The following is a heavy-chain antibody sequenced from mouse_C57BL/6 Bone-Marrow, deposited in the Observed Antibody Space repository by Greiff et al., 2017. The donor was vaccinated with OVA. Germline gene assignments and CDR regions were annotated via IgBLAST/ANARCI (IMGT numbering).Heavy chain of an antibody. CDR1: GYTLTSYG. V-gene: IGHV1-81*01. CDR3: ARKRGDYYAMDY. Sequence: QVQLQQSGAELARPGASVKLSCKASGYTLTSYGISWVKQRTGQGLEWIGEIYPRSGNTYYNEKFKGKATLTADKSSSTAYMELRSLTSEDSAVYFCARKRGDYYAMDYWGQGTSVTVSS. J-gene: IGHJ4*01. CDR2: IYPRSGNT.